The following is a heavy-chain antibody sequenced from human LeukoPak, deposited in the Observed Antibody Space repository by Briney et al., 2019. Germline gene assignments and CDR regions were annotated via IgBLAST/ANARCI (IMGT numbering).Heavy chain of an antibody. CDR1: GFTVSTSY. V-gene: IGHV3-66*01. CDR2: IYSGGST. Sequence: GGSLRLSCAASGFTVSTSYMTWVRQAPGKGLDWVSVIYSGGSTYYADSVKGRFAFSRDKSKNTLYLQMNSLRAEDTVVYYCAKGNFRDGSDYWGQGTLVTVSS. J-gene: IGHJ4*02. D-gene: IGHD5-24*01. CDR3: AKGNFRDGSDY.